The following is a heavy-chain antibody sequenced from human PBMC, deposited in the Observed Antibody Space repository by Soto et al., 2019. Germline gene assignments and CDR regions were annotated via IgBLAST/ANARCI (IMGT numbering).Heavy chain of an antibody. Sequence: SETLSLTCAVYGGFVSSGSYYWSWIRQPPGKGLEWIGDIYYSGSTNYNPSLKSRVTISVDTSKNQFSLKLSSVTAADTAVYYCARTSSSWYLRFDYWGQGTLVTVSS. D-gene: IGHD6-13*01. CDR3: ARTSSSWYLRFDY. CDR1: GGFVSSGSYY. J-gene: IGHJ4*02. CDR2: IYYSGST. V-gene: IGHV4-61*01.